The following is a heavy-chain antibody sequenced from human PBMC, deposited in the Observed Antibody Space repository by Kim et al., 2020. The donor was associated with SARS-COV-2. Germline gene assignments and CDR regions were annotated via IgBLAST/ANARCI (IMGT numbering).Heavy chain of an antibody. Sequence: NHRGSTNNNPSLKSRVTISVDTSKNQFSLKLSSVTAADTAVYYCAIAVAGYFDYWGQGTLVTVSS. CDR2: NHRGST. J-gene: IGHJ4*02. CDR3: AIAVAGYFDY. V-gene: IGHV4-34*01. D-gene: IGHD6-19*01.